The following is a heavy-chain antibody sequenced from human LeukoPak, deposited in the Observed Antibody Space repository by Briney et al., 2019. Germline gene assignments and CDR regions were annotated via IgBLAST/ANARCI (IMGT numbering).Heavy chain of an antibody. J-gene: IGHJ1*01. D-gene: IGHD6-13*01. Sequence: PGGSLRLSCAASGFTFSSYDMHWVRQATGKGLEWVSAIGTAGDTYYPGSVKGRFTISRENAKNSLYLQMNSLRAGDTAVYYCACSSSWEGYFQHWGQGTLVTVSS. CDR3: ACSSSWEGYFQH. CDR2: IGTAGDT. V-gene: IGHV3-13*01. CDR1: GFTFSSYD.